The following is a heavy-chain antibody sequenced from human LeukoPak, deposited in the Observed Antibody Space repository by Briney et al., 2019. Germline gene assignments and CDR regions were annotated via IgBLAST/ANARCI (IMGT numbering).Heavy chain of an antibody. V-gene: IGHV1-69*04. Sequence: GSSVKVSCKASGGTFSSYAISWVRQAPGQGLEWMGRIIPILGIANYAQKFQGRVTITADKSTSTAYMELRSLRSDDTAVYYCAREFVVVTGNWFDPWGQGTLVTVSS. CDR1: GGTFSSYA. CDR3: AREFVVVTGNWFDP. J-gene: IGHJ5*02. CDR2: IIPILGIA. D-gene: IGHD2-21*02.